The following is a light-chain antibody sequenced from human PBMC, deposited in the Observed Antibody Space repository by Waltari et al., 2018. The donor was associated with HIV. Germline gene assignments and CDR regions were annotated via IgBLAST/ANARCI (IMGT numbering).Light chain of an antibody. CDR1: SSDLTDQNF. CDR3: SSYTGTSPLVL. V-gene: IGLV2-14*01. CDR2: EVN. J-gene: IGLJ2*01. Sequence: QSALTQPASVSGSPGQSITVSCTGTSSDLTDQNFVSWYQKHPGKAPKLMIFEVNKRPSGVSNRFSGSKSRNTASLTISGLQAEDEADYYCSSYTGTSPLVLFGGGTKLTVL.